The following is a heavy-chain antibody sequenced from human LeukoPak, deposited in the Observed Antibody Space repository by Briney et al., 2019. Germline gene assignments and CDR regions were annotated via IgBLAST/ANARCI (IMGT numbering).Heavy chain of an antibody. CDR2: IYYSGST. CDR3: ARGYSSGWYLYGYYYGMDV. CDR1: GGSISSYY. J-gene: IGHJ6*02. Sequence: SSETLSLTCTVSGGSISSYYWSWIRQPPGKGLEWIGYIYYSGSTNYNPSLKSRVTISVDTSKNQFSLKLSSVTAADTAVYYCARGYSSGWYLYGYYYGMDVWGQGTTVTV. V-gene: IGHV4-59*01. D-gene: IGHD6-19*01.